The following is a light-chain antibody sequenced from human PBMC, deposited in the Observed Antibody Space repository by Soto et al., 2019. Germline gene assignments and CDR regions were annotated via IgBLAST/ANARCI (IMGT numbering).Light chain of an antibody. J-gene: IGKJ1*01. V-gene: IGKV3-15*01. CDR2: DAS. Sequence: EIVMTQSPATLSVSLGERATLSCRASQSVSSNLAWYQQKPGQAPRLLIYDASTRATGIPARFSGSGSGTDFTLTISRLQSEDFAVYYCQQYNNWLGTFGQGTKVEIK. CDR3: QQYNNWLGT. CDR1: QSVSSN.